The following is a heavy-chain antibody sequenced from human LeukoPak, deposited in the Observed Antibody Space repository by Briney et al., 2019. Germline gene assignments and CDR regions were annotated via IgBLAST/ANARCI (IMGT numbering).Heavy chain of an antibody. CDR1: GFTFSSYA. CDR3: AKGKQQLVRNWFDP. J-gene: IGHJ5*02. D-gene: IGHD6-13*01. V-gene: IGHV3-23*01. CDR2: ISGSGGST. Sequence: GGSLRLSCAASGFTFSSYAMSWVRQAPGKGLEWVSAISGSGGSTYYADSVKGRFTISRDNFKNTLYLQMNSLRAEDTAVYYCAKGKQQLVRNWFDPWGQGTWSPSPQ.